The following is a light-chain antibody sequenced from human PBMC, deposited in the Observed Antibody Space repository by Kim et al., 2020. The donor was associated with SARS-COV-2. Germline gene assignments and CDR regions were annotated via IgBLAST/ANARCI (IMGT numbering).Light chain of an antibody. V-gene: IGLV1-44*01. CDR3: STWDVSLNGWV. CDR1: SSNIGSNT. J-gene: IGLJ3*02. Sequence: GQRVTISCSGSSSNIGSNTVNWYQQLPGTAPKLLIYSNDQRPSGVPDRFSGSKSGTSASLAISGLQSEDEADYYCSTWDVSLNGWVFGGGTQLTVL. CDR2: SND.